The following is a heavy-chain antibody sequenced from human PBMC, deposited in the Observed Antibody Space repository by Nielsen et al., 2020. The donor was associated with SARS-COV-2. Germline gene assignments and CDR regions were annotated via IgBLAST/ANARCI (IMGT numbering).Heavy chain of an antibody. Sequence: GGSLRLSCAASGFTFSSYAMSWVRQAPGKGLEWVSAISGSGGSTYYADSVKGRFTISRDNSKNTLYLQMNSLRAEDTAVYYCAKDLSYDSSGYYGGSWDYWGQGTLVTVSS. V-gene: IGHV3-23*01. CDR2: ISGSGGST. CDR1: GFTFSSYA. CDR3: AKDLSYDSSGYYGGSWDY. D-gene: IGHD3-22*01. J-gene: IGHJ4*02.